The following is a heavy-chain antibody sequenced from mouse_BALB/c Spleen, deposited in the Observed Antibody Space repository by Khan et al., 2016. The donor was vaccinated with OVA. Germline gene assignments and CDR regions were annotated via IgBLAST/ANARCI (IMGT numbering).Heavy chain of an antibody. J-gene: IGHJ3*01. D-gene: IGHD1-1*02. Sequence: QVQLKQSGAELVRPGTSVKVYCKASGYSFTDYLIDWVNQRPGQGLEWIGVINPGSGGTNYNEKFTGKATLTADKSSSTAYMQLSSLTSDDSAVYFCARGGYGSLAYWGQGTLVTVSA. CDR3: ARGGYGSLAY. CDR2: INPGSGGT. CDR1: GYSFTDYL. V-gene: IGHV1-54*01.